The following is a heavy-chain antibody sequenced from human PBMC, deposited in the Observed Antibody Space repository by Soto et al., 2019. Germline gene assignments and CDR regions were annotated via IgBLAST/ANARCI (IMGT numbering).Heavy chain of an antibody. J-gene: IGHJ4*02. CDR1: VYTFTSDF. V-gene: IGHV1-3*01. Sequence: ASVKGSGRASVYTFTSDFIQWVRPAPGQRLECMGWINAGNGNTKYSQKFQGRVTITRDTSASTAYMELSSLRSEDTAVYYCARSYGDYVSPQDYWGQGTLVTVSS. CDR2: INAGNGNT. D-gene: IGHD4-17*01. CDR3: ARSYGDYVSPQDY.